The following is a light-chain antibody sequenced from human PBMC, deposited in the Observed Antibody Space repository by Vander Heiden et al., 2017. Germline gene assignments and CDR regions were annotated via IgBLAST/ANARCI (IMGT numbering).Light chain of an antibody. CDR3: SSYTNRAILL. Sequence: QSALTQPASVSGSPGQSITISCSGTSSDVGGYAFVSWYQQYPGKAPKLVIYDVSYRPSGVSNRFSGSKSGNTASLTISGLQTEDEADYYCSSYTNRAILLFGGGTKVTVL. CDR1: SSDVGGYAF. J-gene: IGLJ3*02. CDR2: DVS. V-gene: IGLV2-14*01.